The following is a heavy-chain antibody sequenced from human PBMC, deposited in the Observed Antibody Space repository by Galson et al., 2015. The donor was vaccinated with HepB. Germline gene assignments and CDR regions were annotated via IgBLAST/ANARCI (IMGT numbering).Heavy chain of an antibody. CDR2: ISYDGSNK. CDR1: GFTFSSYA. J-gene: IGHJ4*02. CDR3: ARGPGYCSGGSCLGFDY. D-gene: IGHD2-15*01. V-gene: IGHV3-30-3*01. Sequence: SLRLSCAASGFTFSSYAMHWVRQAPGKGLEWVAVISYDGSNKYYADSVKGRFTISRDNSKNTLYLQMNSLRAEDTAVYYCARGPGYCSGGSCLGFDYWGQGTLVTVSS.